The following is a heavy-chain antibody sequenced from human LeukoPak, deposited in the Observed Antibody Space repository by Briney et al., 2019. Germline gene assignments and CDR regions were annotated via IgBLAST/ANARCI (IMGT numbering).Heavy chain of an antibody. CDR3: ARKAGIQLWLMDV. V-gene: IGHV3-23*01. CDR1: GFTFSSYA. Sequence: SGGSLRLSCAASGFTFSSYAMSWVRQAPGKGLDWVSAISGSGGSTYYADSVKGRSTISRDNSKNTLYLQMNSLRAEDTAVYYCARKAGIQLWLMDVWGKGTTVTVSS. D-gene: IGHD5-18*01. J-gene: IGHJ6*04. CDR2: ISGSGGST.